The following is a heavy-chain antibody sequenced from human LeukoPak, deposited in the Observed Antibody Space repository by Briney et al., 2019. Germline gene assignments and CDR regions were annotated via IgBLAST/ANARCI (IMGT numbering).Heavy chain of an antibody. Sequence: SQTLSLTCATSGDSVSSNSVTWTWIRQSPSRGLEWLGRTYYRSKWQNDYAVSVSSRITISPDTSKNQFSLQLNSVTPEDTAVYYCARGMTVADPFDYWGQGTLVTVSS. CDR3: ARGMTVADPFDY. V-gene: IGHV6-1*01. D-gene: IGHD6-19*01. CDR1: GDSVSSNSVT. J-gene: IGHJ4*02. CDR2: TYYRSKWQN.